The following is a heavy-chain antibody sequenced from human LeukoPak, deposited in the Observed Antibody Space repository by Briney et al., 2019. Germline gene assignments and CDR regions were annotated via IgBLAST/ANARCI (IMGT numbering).Heavy chain of an antibody. V-gene: IGHV4-34*01. Sequence: PSETLSLTCAVYGGSFSGYYWSWIRQPPGKGLEWIGEIYHSGSTNYNPSLKSRVTISVDKSKNQLSLKLSSVTAADTAVYYCARDHAFDYWGQGTLVTVSP. CDR1: GGSFSGYY. CDR2: IYHSGST. CDR3: ARDHAFDY. J-gene: IGHJ4*02.